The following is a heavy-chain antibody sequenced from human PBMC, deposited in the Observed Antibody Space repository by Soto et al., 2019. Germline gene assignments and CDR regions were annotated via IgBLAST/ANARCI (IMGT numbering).Heavy chain of an antibody. CDR2: ITWNSRVL. D-gene: IGHD3-3*01. V-gene: IGHV3-9*01. J-gene: IGHJ4*02. CDR3: AKGRYDFWSRYYVDS. CDR1: GLNFDDFA. Sequence: SLRLSCVGTGLNFDDFAMHCVRQAPGKGLEWVSGITWNSRVLAYADSVKGRFTISRDNARNSLYLQMDSLRDEDTALYYCAKGRYDFWSRYYVDSWGQGTLVTVSS.